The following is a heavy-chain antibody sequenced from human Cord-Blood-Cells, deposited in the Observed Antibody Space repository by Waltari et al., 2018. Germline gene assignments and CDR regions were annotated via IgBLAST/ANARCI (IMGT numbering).Heavy chain of an antibody. CDR2: TYDRYKGYN. Sequence: QVQLQQSGPGLLKPSQTLSLTCAISGDSVSSHRAAWNCLSQSPSRGLEWLGRTYDRYKGYNDNRVAERSRITNTPDTSKNQFTLKLNSVTPEDTAVYYCARELGDSRGGGLGDAVDNWGQGTMVTVSS. V-gene: IGHV6-1*01. J-gene: IGHJ3*02. D-gene: IGHD3-16*01. CDR1: GDSVSSHRAA. CDR3: ARELGDSRGGGLGDAVDN.